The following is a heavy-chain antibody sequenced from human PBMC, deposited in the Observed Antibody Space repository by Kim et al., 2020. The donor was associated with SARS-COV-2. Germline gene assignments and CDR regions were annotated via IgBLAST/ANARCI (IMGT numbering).Heavy chain of an antibody. CDR2: ISTNGDNT. CDR1: GVIFRSYA. CDR3: VTENEWDLGTHYYAMDV. V-gene: IGHV3-64D*09. J-gene: IGHJ6*02. D-gene: IGHD1-26*01. Sequence: GGSLRLSCSASGVIFRSYAIHWVRQAPGKGLEYVSAISTNGDNTYYADSVKGRFTISRDNSTNTLYLQMSSLRAEDTAVYYCVTENEWDLGTHYYAMDVWGQGTTVTVSS.